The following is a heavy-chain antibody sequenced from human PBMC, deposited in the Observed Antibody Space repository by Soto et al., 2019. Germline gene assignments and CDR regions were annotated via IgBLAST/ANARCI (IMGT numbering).Heavy chain of an antibody. Sequence: EVQLVESGGGLVQPGGSLRLSCGASGFTFSDNGMNWVRQAPGKGLEWLSYISSSIGTIHYADSVRGRFIISRDNAQSSLYLQMNSLTAEDTAVYYCASEGAIGKVTTKAFNIWGQGTMVTVSS. V-gene: IGHV3-48*01. CDR1: GFTFSDNG. CDR2: ISSSIGTI. CDR3: ASEGAIGKVTTKAFNI. J-gene: IGHJ3*02. D-gene: IGHD5-12*01.